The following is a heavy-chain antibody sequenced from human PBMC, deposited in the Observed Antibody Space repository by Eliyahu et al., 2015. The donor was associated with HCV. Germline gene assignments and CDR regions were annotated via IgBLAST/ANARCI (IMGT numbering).Heavy chain of an antibody. CDR1: GDSXSSGNXX. V-gene: IGHV4-61*01. Sequence: QVQLQESGPGLVXPSXTLSLTCTVSGDSXSSGNXXWSWXRPPPGTGLEWIGYIYYSGSTNYNPSLKSRVTISVDTSKNQFSLKLTSVTAADTAVYYCARGRGRYLTWGQGTLVTVSS. D-gene: IGHD3-10*01. CDR2: IYYSGST. CDR3: ARGRGRYLT. J-gene: IGHJ4*02.